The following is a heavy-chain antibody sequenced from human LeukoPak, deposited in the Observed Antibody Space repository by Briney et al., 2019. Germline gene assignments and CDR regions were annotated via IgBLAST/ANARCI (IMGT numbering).Heavy chain of an antibody. V-gene: IGHV4-59*08. CDR2: IYYNGIT. CDR3: ARHTSYCGNSAFGY. Sequence: SETLSLTCSVSGDSISPYYWSWIRQPPGKGLEWIGYIYYNGITNYNPSLKSRVTISVDTSRNHFSLWLTSVTAADTAVYYCARHTSYCGNSAFGYWGQGTLVTVSS. J-gene: IGHJ4*02. CDR1: GDSISPYY. D-gene: IGHD4-23*01.